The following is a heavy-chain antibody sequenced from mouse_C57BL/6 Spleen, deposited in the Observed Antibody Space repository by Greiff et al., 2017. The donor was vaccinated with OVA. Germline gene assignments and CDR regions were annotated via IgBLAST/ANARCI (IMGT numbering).Heavy chain of an antibody. CDR1: GFSLSTSGMG. CDR3: ARRPSYDGYYRGYYFDY. Sequence: QVQLKVSGPGILQSSQTLSLTCSFSGFSLSTSGMGVSWIRQPSGKGLEWLAHIYWDDDKRYNPSLKSRLTISKDTSRNQVFLKITSVDTADTATYYCARRPSYDGYYRGYYFDYWGQGTTLTVSS. V-gene: IGHV8-12*01. J-gene: IGHJ2*01. CDR2: IYWDDDK. D-gene: IGHD2-3*01.